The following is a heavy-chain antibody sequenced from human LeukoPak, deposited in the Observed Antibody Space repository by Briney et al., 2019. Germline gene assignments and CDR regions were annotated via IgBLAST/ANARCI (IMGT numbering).Heavy chain of an antibody. CDR3: AKSPMIVLVNWFDP. J-gene: IGHJ5*02. V-gene: IGHV1-8*01. CDR1: GYTFTSYD. Sequence: ASVKVSCKASGYTFTSYDINWVRQATGQGLEWMGWMNPNSGNTGYAQKFQGRVTMTRNTSISTAYMELSSLRSEDTAVYYCAKSPMIVLVNWFDPWGQGTLVTVSS. CDR2: MNPNSGNT. D-gene: IGHD3-22*01.